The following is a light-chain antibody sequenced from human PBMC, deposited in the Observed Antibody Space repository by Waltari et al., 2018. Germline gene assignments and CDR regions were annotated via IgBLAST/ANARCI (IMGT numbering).Light chain of an antibody. CDR2: WAS. CDR1: QSVLYGENNKNY. Sequence: DIVMTQSPDSLAVSLGERDTISCKSSQSVLYGENNKNYLAWYQKKAGQPPKLLIYWASTREFGVPGRFSGSGSDTDFTLPITNLQAEDVAVYYCQQYYGDPRTFGQGTTVEIK. J-gene: IGKJ1*01. V-gene: IGKV4-1*01. CDR3: QQYYGDPRT.